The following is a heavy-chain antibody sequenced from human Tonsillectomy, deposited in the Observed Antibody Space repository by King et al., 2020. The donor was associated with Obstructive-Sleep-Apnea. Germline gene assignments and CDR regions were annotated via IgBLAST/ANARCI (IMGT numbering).Heavy chain of an antibody. D-gene: IGHD3-16*01. J-gene: IGHJ6*02. CDR3: TRAYYDYVWGSRTTLSSAV. CDR1: GFTFSDYY. Sequence: VQLVESGGGLVKPGGSLRLSCAASGFTFSDYYMSWIRQAPGKGLEWVSYINIGSSYTNYADSVKGRFTISRDNANNSLYLQMNSLRAEDTAVYYCTRAYYDYVWGSRTTLSSAVWGQGTTVTVSS. V-gene: IGHV3-11*06. CDR2: INIGSSYT.